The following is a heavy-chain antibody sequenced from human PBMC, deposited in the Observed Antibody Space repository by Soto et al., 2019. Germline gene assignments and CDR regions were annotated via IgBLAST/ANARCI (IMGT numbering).Heavy chain of an antibody. CDR1: GFSFTTYV. D-gene: IGHD1-26*01. CDR2: ISHDGSYK. CDR3: AKGLLAIVGTTLPRDAFNI. J-gene: IGHJ3*02. V-gene: IGHV3-30*18. Sequence: QVQLVESGGGVVQPGRSLRLSCAASGFSFTTYVMHWVRQAPGKGLEWVAVISHDGSYKYYGDDVKGRFTISRDTSKNAVYLEMNSLRPEDTAVYYCAKGLLAIVGTTLPRDAFNIWGQGTMVTVSS.